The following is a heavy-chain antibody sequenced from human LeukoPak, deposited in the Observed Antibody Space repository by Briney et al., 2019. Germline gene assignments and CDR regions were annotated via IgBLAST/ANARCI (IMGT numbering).Heavy chain of an antibody. CDR1: GFTFSIYW. CDR2: INSDGSST. V-gene: IGHV3-74*01. CDR3: AKLPAYDYVWIEPHY. J-gene: IGHJ4*02. Sequence: PGGSLRLSCAASGFTFSIYWMHWVRQAPGKGLVWVSRINSDGSSTSYADSVKGRFTISRDNAKNTLYLQMNSLRAEDTAVYYCAKLPAYDYVWIEPHYWGQGTLVTVSS. D-gene: IGHD3-16*01.